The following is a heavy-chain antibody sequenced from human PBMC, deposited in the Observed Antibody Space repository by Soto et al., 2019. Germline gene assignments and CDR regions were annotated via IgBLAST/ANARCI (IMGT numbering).Heavy chain of an antibody. Sequence: QVQLVESGGGVVQPGRSLRLSCAASGFTFSSYGMHWVRQAPGKGLEWVAVISYDGSNKYYADSVKGRFTISRDNSKNTLYLQMNSLRAEDTAVYYCAKDADYGGLTMGYWGQGTLVTVSS. CDR3: AKDADYGGLTMGY. CDR2: ISYDGSNK. V-gene: IGHV3-30*18. D-gene: IGHD4-17*01. J-gene: IGHJ4*02. CDR1: GFTFSSYG.